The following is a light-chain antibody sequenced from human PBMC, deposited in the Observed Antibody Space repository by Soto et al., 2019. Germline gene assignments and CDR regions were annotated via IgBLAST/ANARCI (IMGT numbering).Light chain of an antibody. CDR2: EGS. CDR1: SSDVGNYNL. V-gene: IGLV2-23*01. CDR3: SSYAGAVA. Sequence: QSALTQPASVSGSPGQSITISCTGTSSDVGNYNLVSWYQHHPGKAPKLMIYEGSNRPSGVSHRFSGSQSGNTASLTISGLQAEDEADYYCSSYAGAVAFGGGTKLTVL. J-gene: IGLJ2*01.